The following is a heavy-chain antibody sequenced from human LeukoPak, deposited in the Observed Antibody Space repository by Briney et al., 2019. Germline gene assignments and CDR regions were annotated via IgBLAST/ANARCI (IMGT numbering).Heavy chain of an antibody. CDR1: GFTFISYA. CDR3: AKALDTYGYMRSDS. D-gene: IGHD5-18*01. J-gene: IGHJ4*02. Sequence: GGSLRLSCAASGFTFISYAMTWVRQAPGKGLEWVAAINGGGDATNYADSVKGRFTISRDTSQNTLYLQMNSLRAEDTAVYYCAKALDTYGYMRSDSWGQGTLVTVSS. CDR2: INGGGDAT. V-gene: IGHV3-23*01.